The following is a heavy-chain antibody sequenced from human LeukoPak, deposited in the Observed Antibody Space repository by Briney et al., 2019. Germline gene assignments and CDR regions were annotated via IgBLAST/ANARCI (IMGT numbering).Heavy chain of an antibody. Sequence: GASVKVSCKVSGHTLSVISMHWVRQAPGKGLERMGSFDPEDGETMYAENFQGRFTMTEDTSRDTAYMELSSLRSEDTAVYFCATDTGGPGSTFHDPFDNWGQGTMVTVSS. V-gene: IGHV1-24*01. CDR2: FDPEDGET. CDR3: ATDTGGPGSTFHDPFDN. D-gene: IGHD1-7*01. J-gene: IGHJ3*02. CDR1: GHTLSVIS.